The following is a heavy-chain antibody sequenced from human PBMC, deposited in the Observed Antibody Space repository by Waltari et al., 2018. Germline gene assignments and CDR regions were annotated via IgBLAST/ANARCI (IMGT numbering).Heavy chain of an antibody. V-gene: IGHV1-69*12. D-gene: IGHD3-10*01. Sequence: QVQLVQSGAEVMKPGSSVKVSCKASGGNFDSYAISWVRQAPGQGLEWMGVIIPSFPEPHDAQKCQGRVTISADEFTNTVYMELDSLGSEDTAVYYCARDRISMVQGAAQGLDMWGQGTLVIVSS. CDR2: IIPSFPEP. J-gene: IGHJ4*02. CDR3: ARDRISMVQGAAQGLDM. CDR1: GGNFDSYA.